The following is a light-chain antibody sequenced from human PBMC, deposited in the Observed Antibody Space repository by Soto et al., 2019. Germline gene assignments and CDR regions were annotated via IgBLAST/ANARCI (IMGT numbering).Light chain of an antibody. CDR1: QSVTSSS. CDR2: GAS. Sequence: EMVLTQSPGTLSLSPGERATLSCTASQSVTSSSLAWYQQKPGQAPRLLIHGASTRATGVPATFSGSGSGTEFSLTINSLQSEDFAVYYCHQYYNWPLTFGGGTKVDIK. J-gene: IGKJ4*01. CDR3: HQYYNWPLT. V-gene: IGKV3-15*01.